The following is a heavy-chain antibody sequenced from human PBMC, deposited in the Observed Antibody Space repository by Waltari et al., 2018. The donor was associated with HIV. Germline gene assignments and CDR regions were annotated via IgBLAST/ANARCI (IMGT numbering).Heavy chain of an antibody. J-gene: IGHJ4*02. CDR1: GFTFDDYA. CDR3: AKGPFDY. Sequence: EVQLVESGGGLVQPGRSLRLSCAASGFTFDDYAMHWVRQAPGKGLEWVEGISWNSGSIGYEDSVKGRFTISRDNAKNSVYLEMNSLRTEDTALYYCAKGPFDYWGQGTLVTVSS. V-gene: IGHV3-9*01. CDR2: ISWNSGSI.